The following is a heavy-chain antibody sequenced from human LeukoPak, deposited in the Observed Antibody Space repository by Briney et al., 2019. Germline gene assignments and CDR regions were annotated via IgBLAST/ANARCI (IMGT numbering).Heavy chain of an antibody. J-gene: IGHJ4*02. D-gene: IGHD4-17*01. CDR1: GFTFSSYE. Sequence: PGGSLRLSXAASGFTFSSYEMNWVRQAPGKGLEWVSYISSSGSTIYYADSVKGRFTISRDNAKNSLYLQMNSLRAEDTAVYYCARDVDGGGYGDYLADYWGQGTLVTVSS. CDR3: ARDVDGGGYGDYLADY. CDR2: ISSSGSTI. V-gene: IGHV3-48*03.